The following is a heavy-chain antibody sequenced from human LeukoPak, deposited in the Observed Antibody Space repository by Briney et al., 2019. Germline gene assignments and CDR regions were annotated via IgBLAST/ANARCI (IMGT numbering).Heavy chain of an antibody. CDR3: ERDYYGSGSLAEFATA. Sequence: ASVKVSCKASGGTFSSYAISWVRQAPGQGREWMGRIIPILGIANYAQKLQGRVTIIADKSTSTAYMELSRLRSEDTDVYYCERDYYGSGSLAEFATAWGQGTLVTVYS. V-gene: IGHV1-69*04. CDR1: GGTFSSYA. D-gene: IGHD3-10*01. J-gene: IGHJ5*02. CDR2: IIPILGIA.